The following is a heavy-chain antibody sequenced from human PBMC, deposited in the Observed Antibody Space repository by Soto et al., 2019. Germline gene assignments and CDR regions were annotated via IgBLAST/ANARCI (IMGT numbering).Heavy chain of an antibody. D-gene: IGHD3-10*01. J-gene: IGHJ4*02. CDR2: IYYSGST. CDR1: GGSISSGGYY. CDR3: ARVYGSGSYYNVFPSYFDY. V-gene: IGHV4-31*03. Sequence: SETLSLTCTVSGGSISSGGYYWSWIRQHPGKGLEWIGYIYYSGSTYYNPSLKSRVTISVDTSKNQFSLKLSSVTAADTAVYYCARVYGSGSYYNVFPSYFDYWGQGTQVTVSS.